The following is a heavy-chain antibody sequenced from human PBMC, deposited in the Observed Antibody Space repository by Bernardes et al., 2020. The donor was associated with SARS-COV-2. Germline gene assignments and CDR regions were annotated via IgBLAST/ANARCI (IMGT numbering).Heavy chain of an antibody. CDR3: AKLVPAAIRIRGYFDY. J-gene: IGHJ4*02. CDR1: GFTFSSYA. V-gene: IGHV3-23*01. CDR2: ISGSGGST. D-gene: IGHD2-2*01. Sequence: GGSLRLSCAASGFTFSSYAMSWVRQAPGKGLEWVSAISGSGGSTYYADSVKGRFTISRDNSKNTLYLQMNSLRAEDTAVYYCAKLVPAAIRIRGYFDYWGQGTLVTVSS.